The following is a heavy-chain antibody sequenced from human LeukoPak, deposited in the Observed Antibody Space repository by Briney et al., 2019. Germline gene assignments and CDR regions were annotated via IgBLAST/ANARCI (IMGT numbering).Heavy chain of an antibody. V-gene: IGHV4-39*07. D-gene: IGHD6-13*01. J-gene: IGHJ4*02. Sequence: PSETLSLTCTVSGGSISSSSYYWGWIRQPPGKGLEWIGSIYYSGSTYYNPSLKSRVTISVDTSKNQFSLKLSSVTAADTAVYYCAREGGGIAAAGTGWGQGTLVTVSS. CDR3: AREGGGIAAAGTG. CDR1: GGSISSSSYY. CDR2: IYYSGST.